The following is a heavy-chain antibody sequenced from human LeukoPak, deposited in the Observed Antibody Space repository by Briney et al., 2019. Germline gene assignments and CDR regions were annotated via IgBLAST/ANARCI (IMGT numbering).Heavy chain of an antibody. D-gene: IGHD6-19*01. CDR2: IYPGGSDT. Sequence: GESLQISCKGSGYSFTSYWIGWVRQLPGKGLEWMGIIYPGGSDTRYSPSFQGQVTISADKSISTVYLQRSSLKAADTAMYYCAMRMSGAGLDYWGQGTLVTVSS. CDR1: GYSFTSYW. V-gene: IGHV5-51*01. J-gene: IGHJ4*02. CDR3: AMRMSGAGLDY.